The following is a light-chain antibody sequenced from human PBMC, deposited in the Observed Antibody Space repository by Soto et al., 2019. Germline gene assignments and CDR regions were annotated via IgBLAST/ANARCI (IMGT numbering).Light chain of an antibody. J-gene: IGLJ1*01. CDR1: TGEVGSYDY. Sequence: QSVLTQPASVSGSPGQSIAISCTGTTGEVGSYDYVSWYQQHPDKAPKLMIYEVTKRPSWVSNRFSGSKSGNTASLAISGLQPEDEADYYRSSHTSGSTRVFGSGTKVTVL. V-gene: IGLV2-14*01. CDR2: EVT. CDR3: SSHTSGSTRV.